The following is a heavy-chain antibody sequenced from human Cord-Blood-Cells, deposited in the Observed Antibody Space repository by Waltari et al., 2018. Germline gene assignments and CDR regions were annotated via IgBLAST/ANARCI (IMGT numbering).Heavy chain of an antibody. CDR3: AKDRDGLFDY. CDR1: GFTVSRYA. D-gene: IGHD3-10*01. J-gene: IGHJ4*02. CDR2: ISGSGGST. Sequence: EAQLLESGGGLVQPGGSLRLSCAASGFTVSRYAMSWVCPAPVKGLEWVSAISGSGGSTYYADSVKGRFTISRDNSKTTLYLQMNSLRAEDTAVYYCAKDRDGLFDYWGQGTLVTVSS. V-gene: IGHV3-23*01.